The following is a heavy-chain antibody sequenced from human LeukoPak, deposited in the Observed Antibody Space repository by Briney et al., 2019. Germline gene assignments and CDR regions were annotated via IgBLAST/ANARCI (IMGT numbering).Heavy chain of an antibody. CDR2: MNPNSGNT. J-gene: IGHJ4*02. CDR3: ARAYYCSSTSCLDY. D-gene: IGHD2-2*01. V-gene: IGHV1-8*03. CDR1: GYTFTSYD. Sequence: GASVKVSCKASGYTFTSYDINWVRQATGQGLEWMGWMNPNSGNTGYAQEFQGRVTITRNTSISTAHMELSSLRSEDTAVYYCARAYYCSSTSCLDYWGQGTLVTVSS.